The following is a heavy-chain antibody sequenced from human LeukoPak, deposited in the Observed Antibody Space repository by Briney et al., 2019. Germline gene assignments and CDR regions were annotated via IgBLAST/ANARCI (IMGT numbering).Heavy chain of an antibody. CDR1: GFTVSSSY. Sequence: GGSLRLSCEASGFTVSSSYMGWVRQAPGKGLEWVAIIYSGGGTYYADSVKGRFTISRDDSKNTLYLQVNSLRAEDTAMYYCASNSRAARQFDYWGQGTLVTVSS. CDR3: ASNSRAARQFDY. V-gene: IGHV3-66*01. CDR2: IYSGGGT. D-gene: IGHD6-6*01. J-gene: IGHJ4*02.